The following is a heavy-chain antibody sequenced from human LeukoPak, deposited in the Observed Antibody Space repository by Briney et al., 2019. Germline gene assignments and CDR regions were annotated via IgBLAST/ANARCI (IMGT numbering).Heavy chain of an antibody. CDR3: ARGEMATRPLGDY. V-gene: IGHV1-18*01. J-gene: IGHJ4*02. CDR2: ISPYTGNT. CDR1: NYTFTSHD. D-gene: IGHD5-24*01. Sequence: ASVKVSCKASNYTFTSHDISWVRQAPGQGLEWMGWISPYTGNTKYAQKFQGRVTMTTSTSTSIVYMELRSLRSDDTAVYYCARGEMATRPLGDYWGQGTLVTVSS.